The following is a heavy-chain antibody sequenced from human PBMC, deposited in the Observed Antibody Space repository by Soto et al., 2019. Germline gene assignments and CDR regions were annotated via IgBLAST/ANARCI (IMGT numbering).Heavy chain of an antibody. Sequence: SETLSLTCTVSGGSISSSSYYWGWIRQPPGKGLEWIGTIYYSGSTYYNPSLKSRVTISVDTSKNQFSLKLSSVTAADTAVYYCARHRFDYGDYYFDYWGQGTLVTVS. D-gene: IGHD4-17*01. V-gene: IGHV4-39*01. CDR1: GGSISSSSYY. J-gene: IGHJ4*02. CDR3: ARHRFDYGDYYFDY. CDR2: IYYSGST.